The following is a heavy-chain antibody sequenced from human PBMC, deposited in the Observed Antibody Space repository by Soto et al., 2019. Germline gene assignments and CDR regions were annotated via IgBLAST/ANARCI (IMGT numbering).Heavy chain of an antibody. J-gene: IGHJ6*02. CDR1: GYTFTSYA. CDR2: ISAYNGNT. Sequence: ASVKVSCKASGYTFTSYAMHWVRQAPGQGLEWMGWISAYNGNTNYAQKLQGRVTMTTDTSTSTAYMELRSLRSVDTAVYFFARDGAFVLVPAYYGMDVWGQGTTVTVSS. V-gene: IGHV1-18*01. D-gene: IGHD2-2*01. CDR3: ARDGAFVLVPAYYGMDV.